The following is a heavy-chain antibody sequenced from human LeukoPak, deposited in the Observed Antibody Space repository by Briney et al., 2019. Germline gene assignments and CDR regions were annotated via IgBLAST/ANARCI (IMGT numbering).Heavy chain of an antibody. J-gene: IGHJ4*02. CDR1: GGTFSSYA. V-gene: IGHV1-69*04. Sequence: SVKVSCKASGGTFSSYAISWVRQAPGQGLEWMGRIIPILGIANYEQKFQGRVTITADKSTSTAYMELSSLRSEDTAVYYCARGGSGSLIFDYWGQGTLVTVSS. CDR3: ARGGSGSLIFDY. CDR2: IIPILGIA. D-gene: IGHD3-10*01.